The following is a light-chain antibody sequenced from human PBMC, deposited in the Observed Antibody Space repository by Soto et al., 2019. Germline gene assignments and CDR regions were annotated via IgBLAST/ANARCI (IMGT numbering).Light chain of an antibody. V-gene: IGKV3-11*01. Sequence: EIVLAQSPGILSLSPGERATLSFRASQSVSNNYLAWYQQKPGQAPRLLIYAASNRATGIPARFSGSGSGTDFTLTISSLEPEDFAVYYCQQRNNWPPGITFGQGTRLEIK. CDR2: AAS. J-gene: IGKJ5*01. CDR1: QSVSNNY. CDR3: QQRNNWPPGIT.